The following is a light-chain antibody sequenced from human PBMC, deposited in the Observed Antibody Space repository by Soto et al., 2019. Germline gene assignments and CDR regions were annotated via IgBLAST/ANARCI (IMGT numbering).Light chain of an antibody. CDR3: YSYTASDLWV. CDR2: AVS. V-gene: IGLV2-11*01. J-gene: IGLJ3*02. CDR1: NSDVGGYNS. Sequence: QSALTQPRSVSGSPGQSVTISCTGTNSDVGGYNSVSWYQQLPGKAPKLMISAVSQRPSGVPDRFSGSKSGNTASLTISGLQADDEADYFCYSYTASDLWVFGGGTQLTV.